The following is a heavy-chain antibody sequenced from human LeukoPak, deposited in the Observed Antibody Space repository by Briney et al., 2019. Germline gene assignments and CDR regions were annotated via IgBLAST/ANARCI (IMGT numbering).Heavy chain of an antibody. Sequence: GGSLRLSCAPSGFSIGDYGMSWVRQTPEKVLEWVSGITWNGGSTGYADSVKGRFTISRDNAMNSLYLQMNSLRAEDTALYYCTMKFSGDYYYMDVWGKGTTVTVSS. CDR2: ITWNGGST. D-gene: IGHD3-10*01. CDR3: TMKFSGDYYYMDV. CDR1: GFSIGDYG. V-gene: IGHV3-20*04. J-gene: IGHJ6*03.